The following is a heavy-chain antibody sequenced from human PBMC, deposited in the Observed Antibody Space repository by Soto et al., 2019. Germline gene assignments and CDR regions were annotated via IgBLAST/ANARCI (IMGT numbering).Heavy chain of an antibody. J-gene: IGHJ6*02. D-gene: IGHD3-3*01. CDR2: TYYRSKWYN. Sequence: SQTLSLTCAISGDSVSSNSAALNLIRQSPSRGLEWLGRTYYRSKWYNDYVVSVKSRISINPDTSKNQFSLQLNSVTPEDTAVYYCARVGSGYYGMDVWGQGTTVTVSS. CDR1: GDSVSSNSAA. CDR3: ARVGSGYYGMDV. V-gene: IGHV6-1*01.